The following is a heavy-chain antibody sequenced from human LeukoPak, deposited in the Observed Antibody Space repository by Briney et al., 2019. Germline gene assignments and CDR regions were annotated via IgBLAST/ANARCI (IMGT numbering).Heavy chain of an antibody. Sequence: SETLSLTCTVSGGSISSGGYYWSWIRQHPGKGLEWIGYIYYSGSTYYNPSLKSRVTISVDTSKNQFSLKLSSVTAADTAVYYCARASGDTAMVTTPLDFDYWGQGTLVTVSS. D-gene: IGHD5-18*01. V-gene: IGHV4-31*03. J-gene: IGHJ4*02. CDR1: GGSISSGGYY. CDR3: ARASGDTAMVTTPLDFDY. CDR2: IYYSGST.